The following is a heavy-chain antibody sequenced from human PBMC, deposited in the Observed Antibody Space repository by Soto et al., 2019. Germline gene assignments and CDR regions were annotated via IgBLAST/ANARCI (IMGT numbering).Heavy chain of an antibody. J-gene: IGHJ4*02. CDR3: ARDQTVAGPTTFDY. V-gene: IGHV3-74*01. Sequence: EVQLVESGGSLVQPGGSLRLSCAASGFTFSPYWMHWVRQTPGKGLMWVSRIDDTGTIITYADSVKGRFTISRDNAKNTLYLQLDSLRAEDTAIYYCARDQTVAGPTTFDYCGQGTLVTVSS. CDR1: GFTFSPYW. CDR2: IDDTGTII. D-gene: IGHD6-19*01.